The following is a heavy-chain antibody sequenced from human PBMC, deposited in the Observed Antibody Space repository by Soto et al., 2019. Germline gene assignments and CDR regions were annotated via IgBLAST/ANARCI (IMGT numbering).Heavy chain of an antibody. V-gene: IGHV5-10-1*01. J-gene: IGHJ6*02. Sequence: PGESLKSSCKGSGYSFTSYWISWVRQMPGKGLEWMGRIDPSDSYTNYSPSFQGHVTISADKSISTAYLQWSSLKASDTAMYYCARNSSAGEDPYYYYGMDVWGQGTTVTVSS. CDR2: IDPSDSYT. D-gene: IGHD6-13*01. CDR1: GYSFTSYW. CDR3: ARNSSAGEDPYYYYGMDV.